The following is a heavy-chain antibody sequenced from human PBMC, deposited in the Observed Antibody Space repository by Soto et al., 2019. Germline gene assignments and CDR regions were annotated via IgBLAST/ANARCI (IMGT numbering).Heavy chain of an antibody. J-gene: IGHJ5*02. V-gene: IGHV1-69*13. CDR1: GGTFSSYA. CDR3: AREGKLYNWNDRVSTWFDP. CDR2: IIPIFGTA. Sequence: ASVKVSCKASGGTFSSYAISWVRQAPGQGLEWMGGIIPIFGTANYAQKFQGRVTITADESTSTAYMELSSLRSEDTAVYYCAREGKLYNWNDRVSTWFDPWGQGTLVTVSS. D-gene: IGHD1-1*01.